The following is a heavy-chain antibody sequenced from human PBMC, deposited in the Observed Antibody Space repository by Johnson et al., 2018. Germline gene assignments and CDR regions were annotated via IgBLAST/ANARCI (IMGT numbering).Heavy chain of an antibody. CDR2: ISWNSGSI. Sequence: VQLLESGGGLVQPGRSLRLSCAASGFTFDDYAMHWVRQAPGKGLEWVSGISWNSGSIGYADSVKGRFTISRDNAKNSLYLQMNSLRAEDTALYYCAKDLGGNSAGAFDIWGQGTMVTVSS. CDR1: GFTFDDYA. J-gene: IGHJ3*02. V-gene: IGHV3-9*01. D-gene: IGHD4-23*01. CDR3: AKDLGGNSAGAFDI.